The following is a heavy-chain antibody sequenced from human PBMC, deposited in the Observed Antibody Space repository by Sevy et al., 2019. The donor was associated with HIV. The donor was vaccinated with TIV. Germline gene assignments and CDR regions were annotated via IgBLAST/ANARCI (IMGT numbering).Heavy chain of an antibody. J-gene: IGHJ4*02. CDR3: ARALSGDIDSFDY. D-gene: IGHD5-12*01. CDR2: IYYSGTT. V-gene: IGHV4-59*01. CDR1: GGSISSYY. Sequence: GSLRLSCTVSGGSISSYYWSWIRQPPGKGLESIGYIYYSGTTNYNPSLKSRVTISVNTSKNQFSLKLNSVTAADTAVYYCARALSGDIDSFDYWGQGTLVTVSS.